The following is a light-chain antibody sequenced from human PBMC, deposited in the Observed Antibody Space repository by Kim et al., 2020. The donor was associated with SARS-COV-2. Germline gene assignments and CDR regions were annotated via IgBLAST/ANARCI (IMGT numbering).Light chain of an antibody. Sequence: ASIGDRVTITFRASQSIKTYLNWYQQKPGKVPKVLIYTASNLQSGVPSRFSGSGSGTDFTLTISSLQPEYFATYYCQQSYSTPITFGQGTRLEIK. V-gene: IGKV1-39*01. CDR2: TAS. CDR1: QSIKTY. J-gene: IGKJ5*01. CDR3: QQSYSTPIT.